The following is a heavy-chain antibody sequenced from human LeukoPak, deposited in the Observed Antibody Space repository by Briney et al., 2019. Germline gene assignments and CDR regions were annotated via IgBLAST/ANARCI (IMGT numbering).Heavy chain of an antibody. J-gene: IGHJ4*02. D-gene: IGHD6-13*01. CDR3: ARFPKYSSSWYESY. CDR2: IYHSGST. Sequence: SETLSLTCTVSGYSISSGYYWGWIRQPPGKGLEWIGSIYHSGSTYYNPSLKSRVTISVDTSKNQFSLKLSSVTAADTAVYYCARFPKYSSSWYESYWGQGTLVTVSS. V-gene: IGHV4-38-2*02. CDR1: GYSISSGYY.